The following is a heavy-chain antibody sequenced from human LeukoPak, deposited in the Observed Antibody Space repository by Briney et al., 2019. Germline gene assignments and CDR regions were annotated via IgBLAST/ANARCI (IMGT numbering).Heavy chain of an antibody. D-gene: IGHD2-2*01. CDR1: GGSISSYY. V-gene: IGHV4-59*01. CDR2: IYYSGST. CDR3: ARVEYQLLLSAFDI. J-gene: IGHJ3*02. Sequence: KASETLSLTCTVSGGSISSYYWSWIRQPPGKGLEWIGYIYYSGSTNYNPSLKSRVTISVDTSKNQFSLKLSSVTAADTAVYYCARVEYQLLLSAFDIWGQGTMATVSS.